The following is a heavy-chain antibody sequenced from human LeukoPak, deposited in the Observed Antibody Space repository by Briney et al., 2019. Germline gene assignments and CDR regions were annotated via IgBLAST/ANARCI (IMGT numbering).Heavy chain of an antibody. V-gene: IGHV1-18*01. Sequence: ASVKVSCKTSGYTCTRYGLSWVRQAPGQGLEWIGWIGVFNGNRNYAKSVQGRITLTADTSTNTTYMELRSLTSDDAAVYFCGRDWDWHVQFWGQGTLITVSS. J-gene: IGHJ4*02. CDR3: GRDWDWHVQF. CDR1: GYTCTRYG. CDR2: IGVFNGNR. D-gene: IGHD1-26*01.